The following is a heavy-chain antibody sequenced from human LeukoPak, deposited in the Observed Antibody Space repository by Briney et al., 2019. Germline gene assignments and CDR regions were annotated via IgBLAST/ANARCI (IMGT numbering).Heavy chain of an antibody. CDR2: IYPADSTA. J-gene: IGHJ1*01. D-gene: IGHD4-23*01. CDR3: ARHLGNDSPGGNSGLHSQH. Sequence: GESLKISCKASGYSFTTYWIGWVRQMPGKGLEWMGIIYPADSTAHYSPSFQGQVTISVDKSINTAYLQWSRLKASDTAMYYCARHLGNDSPGGNSGLHSQHWGQGTLVTVYS. CDR1: GYSFTTYW. V-gene: IGHV5-51*01.